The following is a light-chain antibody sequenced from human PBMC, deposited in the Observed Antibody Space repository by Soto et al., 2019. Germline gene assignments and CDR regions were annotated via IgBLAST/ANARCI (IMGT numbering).Light chain of an antibody. CDR3: QSYGSRLSGLV. CDR1: TSNFGAGYY. J-gene: IGLJ2*01. V-gene: IGLV1-40*01. CDR2: GNT. Sequence: QSALTQPPSVSGAPGQRVTISCTGTTSNFGAGYYVHWYQQLPGTAPKILIYGNTNRTSGVPGRSSGKKSGTSASLAIAGLQAEDEGDYYCQSYGSRLSGLVFGGGTKLTVL.